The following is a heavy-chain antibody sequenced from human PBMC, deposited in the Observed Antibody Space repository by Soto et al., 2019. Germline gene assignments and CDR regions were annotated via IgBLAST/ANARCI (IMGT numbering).Heavy chain of an antibody. V-gene: IGHV4-31*03. CDR3: ARATSFSGHHGY. D-gene: IGHD2-8*02. J-gene: IGHJ4*02. Sequence: LSLTCTVSGGSFSSGGYYWSWIRQLPGKGLEWIGYIYYSGSTYYNPSLKSRFTISLDTSKNQFSLKLSSVTAADTAVYYCARATSFSGHHGYWGQGTLVTVSS. CDR2: IYYSGST. CDR1: GGSFSSGGYY.